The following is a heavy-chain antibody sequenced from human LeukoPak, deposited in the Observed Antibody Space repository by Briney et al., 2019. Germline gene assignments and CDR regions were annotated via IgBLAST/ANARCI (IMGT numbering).Heavy chain of an antibody. J-gene: IGHJ5*02. CDR2: INPNSGGT. V-gene: IGHV1-2*02. CDR3: ARDVADYGDYQVTQTDA. CDR1: GYTFTGYY. D-gene: IGHD4-17*01. Sequence: GASVKVSCKASGYTFTGYYMHWVRQAPGQGLEWMGWINPNSGGTNYAQKFQGRVTMTRDTSISTAYMELSRLRSDDTAVYYCARDVADYGDYQVTQTDAWGQGTLVTVSS.